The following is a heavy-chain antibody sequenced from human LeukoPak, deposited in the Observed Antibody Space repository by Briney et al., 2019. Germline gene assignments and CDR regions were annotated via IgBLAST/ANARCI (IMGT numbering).Heavy chain of an antibody. CDR1: EFPFGTYW. J-gene: IGHJ6*02. CDR3: ARGFQGLDV. Sequence: GGSLRLSCTASEFPFGTYWMTWVRQAPGKGLEWVGNIVQDGSEKYYDDSVKGRFTISRDNTKNLLYLQMTSLRAEDTAVYYCARGFQGLDVWGQGTTVTVSS. V-gene: IGHV3-7*05. D-gene: IGHD2-21*01. CDR2: IVQDGSEK.